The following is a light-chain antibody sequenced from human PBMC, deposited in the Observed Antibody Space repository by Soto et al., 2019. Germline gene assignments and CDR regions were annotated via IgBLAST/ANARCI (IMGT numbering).Light chain of an antibody. Sequence: EIVLTQCPGTVSLSPGERATLSCRASQSVRSSNLAWYQQKPGQAPRLLIYGASSRATGIPDRFSGSGSGTGFTLTISRLEPEDFAVYYCQQYGSSPPYTFGQGTKLEIK. J-gene: IGKJ2*01. V-gene: IGKV3-20*01. CDR2: GAS. CDR3: QQYGSSPPYT. CDR1: QSVRSSN.